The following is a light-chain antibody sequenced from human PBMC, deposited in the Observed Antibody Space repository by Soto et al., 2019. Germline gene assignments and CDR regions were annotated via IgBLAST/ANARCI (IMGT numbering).Light chain of an antibody. V-gene: IGKV3-15*01. CDR2: GAY. J-gene: IGKJ2*01. CDR3: QQGHNWPLT. CDR1: QSISSE. Sequence: EIVMTQSPATLSVSPGERATLSCRASQSISSELAWYQQRPGQPPRLLIYGAYTRATGVPDRFTGSGSGSDFTLTIRGLQSEDFAVYYCQQGHNWPLTFGQGTRLEI.